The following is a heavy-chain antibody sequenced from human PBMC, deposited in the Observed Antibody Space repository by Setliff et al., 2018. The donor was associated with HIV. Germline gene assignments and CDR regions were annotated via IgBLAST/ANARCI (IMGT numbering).Heavy chain of an antibody. J-gene: IGHJ2*01. CDR1: GVSITSYF. CDR3: ASSLNGDSEPWYFDL. CDR2: IYYSGSTSGGT. V-gene: IGHV4-59*01. Sequence: SETLSLTCTVSGVSITSYFWSWIRQPPGKGLEWIGFIYYSGSTSGGTSYNPSLKSRVTISLDTSKNQFSLNLSSVTAADTAVYYCASSLNGDSEPWYFDLWGRGTLVTVSS. D-gene: IGHD4-17*01.